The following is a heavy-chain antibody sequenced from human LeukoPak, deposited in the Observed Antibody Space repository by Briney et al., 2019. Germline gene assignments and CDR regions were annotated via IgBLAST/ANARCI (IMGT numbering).Heavy chain of an antibody. V-gene: IGHV3-23*01. CDR1: GFTFSSYA. CDR2: ISGSGGST. Sequence: GGSLRLSCAASGFTFSSYAMSWVRQAPGKGLEWVSAISGSGGSTYYADSVKGRFTISRDNSKNTLYLQMNSLRAEDTAVYYCAKVASADFWSGGLNWFDPWGQGTLVTVSS. D-gene: IGHD3-3*01. CDR3: AKVASADFWSGGLNWFDP. J-gene: IGHJ5*02.